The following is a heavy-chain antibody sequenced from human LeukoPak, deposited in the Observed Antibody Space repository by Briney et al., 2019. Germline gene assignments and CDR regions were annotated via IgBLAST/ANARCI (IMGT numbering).Heavy chain of an antibody. J-gene: IGHJ4*02. V-gene: IGHV3-7*02. D-gene: IGHD2-2*01. CDR3: AKGGSTSCPDY. CDR1: GFTFSRYW. Sequence: GGSLRLSCAASGFTFSRYWMSWVRQAPGKGLEWVANIKEDGSVKYYVESVKGRFTISRDNAKNSLYLQMNSLRAEDTAVYYCAKGGSTSCPDYWGQGTLVTVSS. CDR2: IKEDGSVK.